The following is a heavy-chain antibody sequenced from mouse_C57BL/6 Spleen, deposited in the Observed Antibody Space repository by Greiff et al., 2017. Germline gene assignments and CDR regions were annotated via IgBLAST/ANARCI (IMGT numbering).Heavy chain of an antibody. Sequence: EVKLVESGPELVKPGDSVKISCKASGYSFTGYFMNWVMQSHGKSLEWIGRINPYNGDTFYNQKFKGKATLTVDKSSSTAHMELRSLTSEDSAVYYCARGPFITTVVADYFDYWGQGTTLTVSS. CDR2: INPYNGDT. J-gene: IGHJ2*01. V-gene: IGHV1-20*01. CDR3: ARGPFITTVVADYFDY. CDR1: GYSFTGYF. D-gene: IGHD1-1*01.